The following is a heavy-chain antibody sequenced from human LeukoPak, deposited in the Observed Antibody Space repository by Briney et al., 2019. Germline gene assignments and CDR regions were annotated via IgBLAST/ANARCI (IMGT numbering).Heavy chain of an antibody. V-gene: IGHV3-30*18. D-gene: IGHD3-10*01. CDR1: GFTFSSYG. Sequence: PGGSLRLSCAASGFTFSSYGMHWVRQAPGKGREWVAVILYDGSNIYYADSVKGRFTLSRDNSKNTLYLQMNSLRAEDTAVYYCAQDAWDLSRVRVDDYYYMDVWGKGTTVTVSS. CDR2: ILYDGSNI. J-gene: IGHJ6*03. CDR3: AQDAWDLSRVRVDDYYYMDV.